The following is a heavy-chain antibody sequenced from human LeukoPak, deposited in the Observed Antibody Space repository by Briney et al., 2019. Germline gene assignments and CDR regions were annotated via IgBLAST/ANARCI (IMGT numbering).Heavy chain of an antibody. CDR2: IYYSGST. J-gene: IGHJ3*02. CDR3: ARLGGPDAFDI. V-gene: IGHV4-39*01. Sequence: SETLSLTCTVSGGSISSSSYYWGWIRQPPGKGLEWIGSIYYSGSTYYNPSLKSRVTISVDTSKNQFSLKLSSVTAADTAVYYCARLGGPDAFDIRGQGTMVTVSS. CDR1: GGSISSSSYY. D-gene: IGHD3-10*01.